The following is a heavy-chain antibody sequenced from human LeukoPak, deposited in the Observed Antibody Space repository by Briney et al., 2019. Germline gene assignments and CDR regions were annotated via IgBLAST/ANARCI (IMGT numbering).Heavy chain of an antibody. CDR1: GFTFSNYW. CDR3: SRQTRRDGYNYDY. V-gene: IGHV3-7*01. J-gene: IGHJ4*02. CDR2: IKQDGSEK. Sequence: GGSLRLSCAASGFTFSNYWMSWVRQAPGKGLEWVANIKQDGSEKYYVDSVKGRFTISRDNAKNSLYLQMNSLRAEDTAVYYCSRQTRRDGYNYDYWGQGTLVTVSS. D-gene: IGHD5-24*01.